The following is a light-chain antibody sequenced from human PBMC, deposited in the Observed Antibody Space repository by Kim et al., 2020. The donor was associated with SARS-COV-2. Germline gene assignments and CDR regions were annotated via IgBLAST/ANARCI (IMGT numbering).Light chain of an antibody. CDR2: GAS. V-gene: IGKV3-20*01. CDR1: QSISSTY. CDR3: QHYGGSPKT. J-gene: IGKJ1*01. Sequence: SPGERAPLSCRASQSISSTYLAWYQQKRGQAPRLLIYGASSRATGIPDRFSGSGSGTDFTLTISRLEPEDFAVYYCQHYGGSPKTFGQGTKVDIK.